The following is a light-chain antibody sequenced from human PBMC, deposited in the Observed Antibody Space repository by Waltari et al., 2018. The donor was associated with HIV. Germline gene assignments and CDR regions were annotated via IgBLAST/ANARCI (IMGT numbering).Light chain of an antibody. V-gene: IGKV1-33*01. CDR2: DVS. CDR1: QDIKKY. CDR3: QQYDNLMALT. Sequence: DIKMTQPPSSVSAYVGDRVTITCQASQDIKKYLNWYQQKPGKAPNLLIYDVSHLERGVPSRFSGSGSGTHFTFTIRSLQPEDVATYYCQQYDNLMALTFGGGTKVEIK. J-gene: IGKJ4*01.